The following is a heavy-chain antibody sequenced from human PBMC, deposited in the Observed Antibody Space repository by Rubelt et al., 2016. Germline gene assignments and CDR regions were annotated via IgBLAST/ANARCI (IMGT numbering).Heavy chain of an antibody. J-gene: IGHJ4*02. D-gene: IGHD2/OR15-2a*01. Sequence: QLQLQESGPGLVKPSETLSLTCTVSGGSISSSSYYWGWIRQPPGKGLEWIGSIYYSGSTYYNPSLKSRVTISVDTSKNQFALKLSSVTAADTAVYYGARDSGSRIFDYWGQGTLVTVSS. V-gene: IGHV4-39*07. CDR2: IYYSGST. CDR1: GGSISSSSYY. CDR3: ARDSGSRIFDY.